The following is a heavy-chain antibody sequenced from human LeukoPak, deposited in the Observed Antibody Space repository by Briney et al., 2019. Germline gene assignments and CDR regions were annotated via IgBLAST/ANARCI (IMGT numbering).Heavy chain of an antibody. V-gene: IGHV3-30*04. CDR3: ARSQRTIGELFSLDY. J-gene: IGHJ4*02. Sequence: GGSLRLSCAPSGFTFSSYAMHWVRQAPGKGLEWVAVISSDGSNQYYTDSVKGRFTISRDNSKNTLYLQMNSLRAEDTGLYYCARSQRTIGELFSLDYWGQGTLVTVSS. CDR1: GFTFSSYA. D-gene: IGHD3-10*01. CDR2: ISSDGSNQ.